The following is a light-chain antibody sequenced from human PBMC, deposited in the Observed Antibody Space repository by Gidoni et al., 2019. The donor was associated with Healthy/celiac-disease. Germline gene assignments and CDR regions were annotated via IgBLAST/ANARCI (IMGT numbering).Light chain of an antibody. Sequence: IQMTQSPSSLSASVGDSVTITCRASQSSSSYLNWYQQKPGKAPKLLIYAASSLQSGVPSSFSGSGSGTDFTLTISSLQPEDVATYYCQQSYSTLVTFGQGTKLEIK. CDR1: QSSSSY. J-gene: IGKJ2*01. V-gene: IGKV1-39*01. CDR3: QQSYSTLVT. CDR2: AAS.